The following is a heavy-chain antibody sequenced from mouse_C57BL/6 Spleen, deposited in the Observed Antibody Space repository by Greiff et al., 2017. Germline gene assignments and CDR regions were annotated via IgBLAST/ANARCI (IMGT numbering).Heavy chain of an antibody. CDR2: IYPGDGDT. J-gene: IGHJ2*01. CDR3: ARVYYYGPYYFDY. V-gene: IGHV1-82*01. Sequence: QVQLQQSGPELVKPGASVKISCKASGYAFSSSWMNWVKQRPGKGLEWIGRIYPGDGDTNYNGKFKGKATLTADKSSSTAYMQLSSLTSEDSAVYFCARVYYYGPYYFDYWGQGTTRTVSS. D-gene: IGHD1-1*01. CDR1: GYAFSSSW.